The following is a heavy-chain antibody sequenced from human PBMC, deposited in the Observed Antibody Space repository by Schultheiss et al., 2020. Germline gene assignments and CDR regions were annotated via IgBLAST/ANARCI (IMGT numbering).Heavy chain of an antibody. CDR3: ARGRGQTTVVTPTYYYGMDV. CDR1: GYTFTGYY. D-gene: IGHD4-23*01. V-gene: IGHV1-8*02. Sequence: ASVKVSCKASGYTFTGYYMHWVRQATGQGLEWMGWMNPNSGNTGYAQKFQGRVTMTRNTSISTAYMELSSLRSEDTAVYYCARGRGQTTVVTPTYYYGMDVWGQGTTVTVSS. J-gene: IGHJ6*02. CDR2: MNPNSGNT.